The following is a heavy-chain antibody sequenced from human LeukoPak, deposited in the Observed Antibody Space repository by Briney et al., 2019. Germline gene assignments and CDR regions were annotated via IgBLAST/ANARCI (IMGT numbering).Heavy chain of an antibody. J-gene: IGHJ4*02. Sequence: GGSLRLSCAASGFSFRSYAMSWVRQAPGKGLEWVSCISGSGGSTYYADSGKGRFTISRDNSKNTLYLQMNSLRAEDTALYYCAKRSAAIVEGQIGYWGQGTLVTVSS. CDR1: GFSFRSYA. D-gene: IGHD2-2*02. CDR3: AKRSAAIVEGQIGY. CDR2: ISGSGGST. V-gene: IGHV3-23*01.